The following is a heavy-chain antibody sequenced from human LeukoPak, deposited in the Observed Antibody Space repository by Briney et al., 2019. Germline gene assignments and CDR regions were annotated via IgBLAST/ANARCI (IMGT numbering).Heavy chain of an antibody. D-gene: IGHD2-2*01. CDR2: ISGSVRSS. J-gene: IGHJ4*02. V-gene: IGHV3-23*01. CDR3: AKGYCASSTCYARFDT. CDR1: GFTFSSYP. Sequence: GGPLRLSCAASGFTFSSYPMSWVRQAPGKGLEWVSAISGSVRSSPYADSVKGRFTISRDNSKNTLYLQMNRLRAEDTAVYYCAKGYCASSTCYARFDTWGQGTLVTVSS.